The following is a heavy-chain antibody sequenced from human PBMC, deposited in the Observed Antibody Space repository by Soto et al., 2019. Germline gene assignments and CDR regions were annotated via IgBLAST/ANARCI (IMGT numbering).Heavy chain of an antibody. Sequence: SVKVSCKASGGTFSSYAISWVRQAPGQGLEWMGGIIPIFGTANYAQKFQGRVTITADKSTSTAYMELSSLRSEDTAVYYCARDHHHYYDSSGYSNNWFDPWGQGTLVTVSS. V-gene: IGHV1-69*06. D-gene: IGHD3-22*01. CDR2: IIPIFGTA. CDR3: ARDHHHYYDSSGYSNNWFDP. J-gene: IGHJ5*02. CDR1: GGTFSSYA.